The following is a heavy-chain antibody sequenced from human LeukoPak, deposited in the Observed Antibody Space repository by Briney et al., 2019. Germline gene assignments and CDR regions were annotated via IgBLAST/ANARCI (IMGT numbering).Heavy chain of an antibody. J-gene: IGHJ4*02. CDR3: ARGTGTYFQHYFDY. CDR2: ISAYNGNT. V-gene: IGHV1-18*01. CDR1: GYTFTSYG. D-gene: IGHD1-26*01. Sequence: GASVEVSCKASGYTFTSYGISWVRQAPGQGLEWMGWISAYNGNTHYAQKLQGRVTMTTDTSTSTAYMELRSLRSDDTAVVYCARGTGTYFQHYFDYWGQGTLVTVSS.